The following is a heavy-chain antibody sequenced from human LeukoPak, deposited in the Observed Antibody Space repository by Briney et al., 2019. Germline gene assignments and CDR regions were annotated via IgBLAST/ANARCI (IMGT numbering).Heavy chain of an antibody. J-gene: IGHJ4*02. CDR1: GFTFSSYA. D-gene: IGHD4-23*01. V-gene: IGHV3-23*01. CDR2: ISGSGGST. Sequence: TGGSLRLSCAASGFTFSSYAMSWVRQAPGKGLEWVSAISGSGGSTYHADAVKGRFTISRDNSKNTLYLQMNSLRAEDTAVYYCARISVVTPGYFDYWGQGTLVTVSS. CDR3: ARISVVTPGYFDY.